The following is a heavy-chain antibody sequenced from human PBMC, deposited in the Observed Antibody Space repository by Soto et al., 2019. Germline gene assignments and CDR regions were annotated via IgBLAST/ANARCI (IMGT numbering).Heavy chain of an antibody. J-gene: IGHJ4*02. CDR3: AREPDTAMGKYFDY. CDR2: ISTGNGNT. D-gene: IGHD5-18*01. V-gene: IGHV1-3*04. CDR1: GYTFPDYA. Sequence: GASVKVPCKASGYTFPDYAMHWVRQAPGQRLEWMGWISTGNGNTKYSQKFQGRVTISVDTSKNQFSLKLSSVTAADTAVYYCAREPDTAMGKYFDYWGQGTLVTVSS.